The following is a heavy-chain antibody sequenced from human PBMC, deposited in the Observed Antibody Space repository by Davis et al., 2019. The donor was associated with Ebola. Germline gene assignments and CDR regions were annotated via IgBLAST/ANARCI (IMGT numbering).Heavy chain of an antibody. J-gene: IGHJ5*02. V-gene: IGHV4-59*01. CDR1: GGSISSYY. CDR2: IYYSGST. Sequence: PSETLSLTCTVSGGSISSYYWSWIRQPPGKGLEWIGYIYYSGSTNYNPSLKSRVTISVDTSKNQFSLKLSSVTAADTAVYYCARARGRFSDWFDPWGQGTLVTVSS. CDR3: ARARGRFSDWFDP. D-gene: IGHD3-3*01.